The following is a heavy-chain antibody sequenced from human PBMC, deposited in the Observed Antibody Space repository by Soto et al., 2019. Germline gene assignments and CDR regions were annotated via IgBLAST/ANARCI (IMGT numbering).Heavy chain of an antibody. CDR2: ISGSGGST. CDR1: GFTFSRYA. Sequence: PGGSLRLSCAASGFTFSRYAVSWVRQAPGKGLEWVSAISGSGGSTYFRDTVRGRFTISRDNSKNTLYLQMGSLRAEDTAVYYCAKDSISSDGRYYLYYFGSWGQGTLVTVSS. CDR3: AKDSISSDGRYYLYYFGS. D-gene: IGHD3-22*01. V-gene: IGHV3-23*01. J-gene: IGHJ4*02.